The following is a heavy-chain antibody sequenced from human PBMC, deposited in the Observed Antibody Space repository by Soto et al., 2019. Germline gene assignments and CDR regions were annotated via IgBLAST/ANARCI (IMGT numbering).Heavy chain of an antibody. CDR2: ISGGAGTI. V-gene: IGHV3-23*01. J-gene: IGHJ3*01. Sequence: GGSLRLSCAASGFTFGTYAMTWVRQAPGKGLEWVSSISGGAGTIYYADSVKGRFTISRDNSKNTLYLQMNRLRAEDTAVYYCAKRAGYSSGAFDVWGQGTMVTVSS. CDR1: GFTFGTYA. CDR3: AKRAGYSSGAFDV. D-gene: IGHD6-19*01.